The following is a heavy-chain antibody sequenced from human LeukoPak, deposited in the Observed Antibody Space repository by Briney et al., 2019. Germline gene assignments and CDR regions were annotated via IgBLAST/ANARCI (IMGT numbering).Heavy chain of an antibody. CDR3: AKAGDIVVVPAAIVFDP. J-gene: IGHJ5*02. CDR1: GFTFSSYA. Sequence: GGSLRLSCAASGFTFSSYAMSWVRQAPGKGLEWVPAISGSGGSTYYADSVKGRFTISRDNSKNTLYLQMNSLRAEDTAVYYRAKAGDIVVVPAAIVFDPWGQGTLVTVSS. V-gene: IGHV3-23*01. CDR2: ISGSGGST. D-gene: IGHD2-2*01.